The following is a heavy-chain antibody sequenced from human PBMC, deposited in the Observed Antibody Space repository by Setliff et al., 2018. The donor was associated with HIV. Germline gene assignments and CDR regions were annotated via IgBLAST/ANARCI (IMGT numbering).Heavy chain of an antibody. V-gene: IGHV3-23*01. D-gene: IGHD6-13*01. CDR1: GFTLNTYA. J-gene: IGHJ4*02. CDR3: AKDPVRAHGGSGWYYFDS. CDR2: FIGSADTM. Sequence: GGSLRLSCVVSGFTLNTYAMSWVRQAPGKGLGWVAGFIGSADTMYYEDSVKGRFAISRDNSKNTLYLQMNNLRVEDTAIYYCAKDPVRAHGGSGWYYFDSWGQGTLVTVSS.